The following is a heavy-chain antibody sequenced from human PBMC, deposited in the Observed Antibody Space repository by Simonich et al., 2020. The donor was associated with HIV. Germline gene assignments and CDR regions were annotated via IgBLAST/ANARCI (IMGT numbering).Heavy chain of an antibody. J-gene: IGHJ1*01. CDR2: INHSGST. D-gene: IGHD6-13*01. CDR3: ARLTAGGLGEYFQH. V-gene: IGHV4-34*01. Sequence: QVQLQQWGAGLLKPSETLSLTCAVYGGSFSGYYWSWIRQPPGKGLGWIGEINHSGSTNYNPSLKSRVTISVDTSKNQLSLKLSSVTAADTAVYYCARLTAGGLGEYFQHWGQGTLVTVSS. CDR1: GGSFSGYY.